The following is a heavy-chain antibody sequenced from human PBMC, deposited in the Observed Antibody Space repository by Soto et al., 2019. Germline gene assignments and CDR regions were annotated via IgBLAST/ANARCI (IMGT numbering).Heavy chain of an antibody. CDR3: ATRGSYYYDSSGYEGIDY. D-gene: IGHD3-22*01. V-gene: IGHV4-4*02. CDR1: GGSISSSNW. J-gene: IGHJ4*02. CDR2: IYHSGST. Sequence: SETLSLTCAVSGGSISSSNWWSWVRQPPGKGLEWIGEIYHSGSTNYNPSLKSRVTISVDKSKNQFSLKLSSVTAADTAVYYCATRGSYYYDSSGYEGIDYWGQGTLVTISS.